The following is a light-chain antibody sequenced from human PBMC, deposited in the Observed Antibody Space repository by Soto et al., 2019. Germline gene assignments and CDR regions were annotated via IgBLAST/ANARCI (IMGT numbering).Light chain of an antibody. J-gene: IGLJ1*01. CDR2: EVS. Sequence: QSALTQPPPASGSPGQSVTISCTGTSSDVGGYNYVSWYQQHPGKVPKVMIYEVSKRPSGVPDRFSGSKSGNTASLTVSGLQAEDEADYYCSSYAGSNNPYVFGTGTKVTVL. V-gene: IGLV2-8*01. CDR1: SSDVGGYNY. CDR3: SSYAGSNNPYV.